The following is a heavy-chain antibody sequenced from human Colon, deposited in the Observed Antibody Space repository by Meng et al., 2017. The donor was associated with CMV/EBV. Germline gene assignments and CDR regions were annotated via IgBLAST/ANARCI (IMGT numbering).Heavy chain of an antibody. D-gene: IGHD3-3*01. CDR1: GFTVSTSY. V-gene: IGHV3-66*02. CDR3: GRNSRLLGGNDV. Sequence: GESLKISCAASGFTVSTSYMSWVRQAPGKGLEWVALIYSGGPTVHADSVKGRFTISRDKSKNILFLQMDSLRSEDTAVYFCGRNSRLLGGNDVWGQGTKVTVSS. CDR2: IYSGGPT. J-gene: IGHJ6*02.